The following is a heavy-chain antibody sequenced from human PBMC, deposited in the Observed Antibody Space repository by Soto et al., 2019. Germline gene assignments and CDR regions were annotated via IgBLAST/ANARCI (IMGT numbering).Heavy chain of an antibody. D-gene: IGHD1-26*01. V-gene: IGHV1-8*01. Sequence: ASVKVSCKASGYTFTNYDINWVRQATGQGLEWMGWMNPSNGNTGYAQKFQGRVTMTRDTSISTAYMELSSLTSADTAVYYCARFVRHQLPTIDYWGQGALVPVSS. CDR2: MNPSNGNT. CDR1: GYTFTNYD. CDR3: ARFVRHQLPTIDY. J-gene: IGHJ4*02.